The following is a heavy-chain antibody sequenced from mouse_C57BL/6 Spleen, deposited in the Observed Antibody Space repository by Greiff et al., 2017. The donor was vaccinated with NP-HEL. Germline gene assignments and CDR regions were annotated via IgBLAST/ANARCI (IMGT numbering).Heavy chain of an antibody. CDR2: IDPENGDT. Sequence: VQLKQSGAELVRPGASVKLSCTASGFNIKDDYMHWVKQRPEQGLEWIGWIDPENGDTEYAAKFQGKATITTDTSSNTPYLQLSSLTSEDTAVYYCTTGEVTTGYYFGYWGQGTTLTVSS. CDR3: TTGEVTTGYYFGY. V-gene: IGHV14-4*01. D-gene: IGHD2-2*01. CDR1: GFNIKDDY. J-gene: IGHJ2*01.